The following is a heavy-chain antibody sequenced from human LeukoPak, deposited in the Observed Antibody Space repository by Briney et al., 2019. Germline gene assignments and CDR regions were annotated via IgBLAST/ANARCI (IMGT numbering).Heavy chain of an antibody. CDR2: IYSGGST. J-gene: IGHJ4*02. V-gene: IGHV3-53*01. D-gene: IGHD4-17*01. Sequence: GGSLRLSCAASGFTFSSYSMNWVRQAPGKGLEWVSVIYSGGSTYYADSVKGRFTISRDNSKNTLYLQMNSLRAEDTAVYYCARDRGDYGDRNFDYWGQGTLVTVSS. CDR3: ARDRGDYGDRNFDY. CDR1: GFTFSSYS.